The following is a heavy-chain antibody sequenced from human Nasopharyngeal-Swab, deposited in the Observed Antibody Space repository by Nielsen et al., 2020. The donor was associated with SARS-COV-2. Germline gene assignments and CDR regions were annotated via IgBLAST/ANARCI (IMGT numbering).Heavy chain of an antibody. CDR2: LYTSGTT. V-gene: IGHV4-61*02. Sequence: WIRQPPGKGLGWIGRLYTSGTTNYNPSLKSRGTISVDTSKGQFSLKLSSVTAADTAVYYCARAILNLGRGDYMDVWGKGTTVTVSS. J-gene: IGHJ6*03. D-gene: IGHD1-1*01. CDR3: ARAILNLGRGDYMDV.